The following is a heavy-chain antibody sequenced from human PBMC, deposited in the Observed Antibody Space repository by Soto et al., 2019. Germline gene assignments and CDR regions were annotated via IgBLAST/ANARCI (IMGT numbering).Heavy chain of an antibody. Sequence: GKGLEWMGMIDPSDSYTNYSPSFQGHVTISADKSISTAYLQWSSLKASDTAMYYCARQPLLFFRAEDGIGDTVPVSAFLLNRSSDL. V-gene: IGHV5-10-1*01. D-gene: IGHD3-3*01. CDR3: ARQPLLFFRAEDGIGDTVPVSAFLLNRSSDL. CDR2: IDPSDSYT. J-gene: IGHJ2*01.